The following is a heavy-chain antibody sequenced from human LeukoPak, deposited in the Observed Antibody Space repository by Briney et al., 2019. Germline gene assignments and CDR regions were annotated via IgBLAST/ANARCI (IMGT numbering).Heavy chain of an antibody. D-gene: IGHD3-22*01. CDR1: GYTFTGYY. J-gene: IGHJ4*02. Sequence: SVKVSCKASGYTFTGYYMHWVRQAPGQGLEWMGWINTNSGGTNYAQNFQGRVTMTRDTSISTVYMELSRLRSDDTAVYYCARGAKGLLAFDYWGQGTLVTVSS. CDR2: INTNSGGT. CDR3: ARGAKGLLAFDY. V-gene: IGHV1-2*02.